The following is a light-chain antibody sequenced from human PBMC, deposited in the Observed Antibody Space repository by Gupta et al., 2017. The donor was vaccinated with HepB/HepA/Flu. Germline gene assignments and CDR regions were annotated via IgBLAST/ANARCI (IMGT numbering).Light chain of an antibody. CDR3: QHDGHSPLT. CDR2: DAS. V-gene: IGKV3-20*01. CDR1: QSLSSYS. J-gene: IGKJ3*01. Sequence: EIVLTQSPDTLSLSPGERATLSCRASQSLSSYSLAWYQQKPGHPPSLIIYDASSRATGIPDRFSGSGSGTEFTLTINRLEPEDFAVYYCQHDGHSPLTFGPGTKVDI.